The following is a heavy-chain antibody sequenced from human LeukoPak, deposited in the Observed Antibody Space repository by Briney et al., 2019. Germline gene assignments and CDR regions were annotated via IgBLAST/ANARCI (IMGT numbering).Heavy chain of an antibody. CDR3: ARDRGDGYS. D-gene: IGHD5-24*01. CDR2: IYYSGST. J-gene: IGHJ4*02. CDR1: GGSISSYY. V-gene: IGHV4-59*01. Sequence: PSETLSLTCTVSGGSISSYYWSWIRQPPGKGLEWIGYIYYSGSTNYNPSLKSRVTISVDTSKNQFTLKLSSVTAADTAVYYCARDRGDGYSWGQGTLVTVSS.